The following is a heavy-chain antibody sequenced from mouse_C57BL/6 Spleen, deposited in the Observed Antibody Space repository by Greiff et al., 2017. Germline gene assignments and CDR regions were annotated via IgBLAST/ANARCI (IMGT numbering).Heavy chain of an antibody. J-gene: IGHJ3*01. D-gene: IGHD2-3*01. V-gene: IGHV5-9*01. Sequence: EVNVVESGGGLVKPGGSLKLSCAASGFTFSSYTMSWVRQTPEKRLEWVATISGGGGNTYYPDSVKGRFTISRDNAKNTLYLQMSSLRSEDTALYYCARHDGYYSWFAYWGQGTLVTVSA. CDR3: ARHDGYYSWFAY. CDR1: GFTFSSYT. CDR2: ISGGGGNT.